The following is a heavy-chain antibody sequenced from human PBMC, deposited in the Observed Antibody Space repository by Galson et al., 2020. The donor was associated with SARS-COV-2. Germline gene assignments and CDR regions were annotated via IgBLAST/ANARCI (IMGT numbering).Heavy chain of an antibody. J-gene: IGHJ4*02. CDR3: ARAGYGGCDWHFDY. V-gene: IGHV3-33*01. CDR1: GFTFSSYG. CDR2: IWYDGSNK. Sequence: GESLKISCAASGFTFSSYGMHWVRQAPGKGLEWVAVIWYDGSNKYYADSVKGRFTISRDNSKNTLYLQMNSLRAEDTAVYYCARAGYGGCDWHFDYWGQGTLVTVSS. D-gene: IGHD2-21*02.